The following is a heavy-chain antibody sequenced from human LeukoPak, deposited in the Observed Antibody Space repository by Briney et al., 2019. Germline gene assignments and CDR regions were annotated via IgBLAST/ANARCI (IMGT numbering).Heavy chain of an antibody. Sequence: EASVKVSCTVSGYTLTELSMHWVRQAPGKGLEWMGGFDPEDGETIYAQKFQGRVTMTEDTSTDTAYMELRSLRSDDTAVYYCARVGPYGDLDYWGQGTLVTVSS. CDR1: GYTLTELS. J-gene: IGHJ4*02. CDR2: FDPEDGET. CDR3: ARVGPYGDLDY. V-gene: IGHV1-24*01. D-gene: IGHD4-17*01.